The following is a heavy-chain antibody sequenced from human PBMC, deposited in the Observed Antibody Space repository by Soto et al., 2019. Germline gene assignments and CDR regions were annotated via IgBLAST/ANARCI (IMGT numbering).Heavy chain of an antibody. J-gene: IGHJ5*02. CDR1: GGSISSSNW. D-gene: IGHD4-17*01. Sequence: QVQLQESGPGLVKPSGTLSLTCAVSGGSISSSNWWSWVRQPPGKGLEWIGEIYHSGSTNYNPSLRRRVTVSVDKSKNQFSLKLSSVTAADTAVYYCALGDGDYPWWFDPWGQGTLVTVSS. V-gene: IGHV4-4*02. CDR3: ALGDGDYPWWFDP. CDR2: IYHSGST.